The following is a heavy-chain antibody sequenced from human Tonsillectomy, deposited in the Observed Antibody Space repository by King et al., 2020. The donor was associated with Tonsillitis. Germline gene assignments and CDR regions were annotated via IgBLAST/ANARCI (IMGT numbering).Heavy chain of an antibody. D-gene: IGHD3-10*01. CDR3: VNEGFYGSGSDAGY. CDR2: ISGSGGST. CDR1: GFTFSSYA. Sequence: VQLVESGGGLEQPGGSLRLSCAASGFTFSSYAMSWVRQAPGKGLEWVSAISGSGGSTYYTDSVKGRSTISRDNSKNTLYLQMNSLRAEDTAVYYCVNEGFYGSGSDAGYWGQGTLVTVSS. J-gene: IGHJ4*02. V-gene: IGHV3-23*04.